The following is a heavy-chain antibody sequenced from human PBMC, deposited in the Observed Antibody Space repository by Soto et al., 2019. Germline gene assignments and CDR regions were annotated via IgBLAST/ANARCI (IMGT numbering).Heavy chain of an antibody. CDR2: IRSKAYGGTT. J-gene: IGHJ2*01. CDR3: TRVYGDHYDYVWGSYRGDYWYFDL. D-gene: IGHD3-16*02. Sequence: GGSLRLSCTASGFTFGDYAMSWVRQAPGKGLEWVGFIRSKAYGGTTEYAASVKGRFTISRDDSKSIAYLQMNSLKTEDTAVYYCTRVYGDHYDYVWGSYRGDYWYFDLWGRGTLVTVSS. V-gene: IGHV3-49*04. CDR1: GFTFGDYA.